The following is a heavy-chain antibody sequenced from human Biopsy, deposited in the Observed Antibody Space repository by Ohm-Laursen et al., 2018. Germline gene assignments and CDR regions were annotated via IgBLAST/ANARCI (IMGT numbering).Heavy chain of an antibody. J-gene: IGHJ3*01. V-gene: IGHV4-59*01. CDR1: GDSISIYY. Sequence: PSETLSLTCNVSGDSISIYYWSWIRQPPGKGLEWIGNFYYSGSTNYNPTLKSRITMSLDRSKSQVSLRMNSVTAADTAVYYCARLGNFWNAEDGLDLWGLGTMVTVSS. CDR3: ARLGNFWNAEDGLDL. CDR2: FYYSGST. D-gene: IGHD3-3*01.